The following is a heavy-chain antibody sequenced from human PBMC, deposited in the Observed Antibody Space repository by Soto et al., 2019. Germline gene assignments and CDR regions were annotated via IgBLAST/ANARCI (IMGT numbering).Heavy chain of an antibody. V-gene: IGHV3-23*01. Sequence: PGGSLRLSCAASGFTFSSYAMIWVRQAPGKGLEWVSAISGSGGSTYYADSVKGRFTISRDNSKNTLYLQMNSLRAEDTAVYYCAKGSCSSTSCYPTALLYYYGMDVWGQGTTVTVSS. CDR2: ISGSGGST. D-gene: IGHD2-2*01. CDR3: AKGSCSSTSCYPTALLYYYGMDV. CDR1: GFTFSSYA. J-gene: IGHJ6*02.